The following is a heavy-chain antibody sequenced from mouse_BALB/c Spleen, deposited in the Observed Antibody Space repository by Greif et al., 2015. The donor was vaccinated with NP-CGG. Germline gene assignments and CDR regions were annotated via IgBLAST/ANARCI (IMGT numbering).Heavy chain of an antibody. CDR2: IWGDGST. D-gene: IGHD1-1*02. CDR1: GFSLTGYG. J-gene: IGHJ4*01. V-gene: IGHV2-6-7*01. Sequence: QVQLQQSGPGLVAPSQSLSITCTASGFSLTGYGVNWVRQPPGKGLEWLGMIWGDGSTDYNSALKFRLSISKDNSKCQVFLKMNSLQTDDTARYYCARHYAHYAMDYWGQGTSVTVSS. CDR3: ARHYAHYAMDY.